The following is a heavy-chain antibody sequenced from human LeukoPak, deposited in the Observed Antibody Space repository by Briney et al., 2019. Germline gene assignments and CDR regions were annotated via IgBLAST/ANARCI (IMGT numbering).Heavy chain of an antibody. CDR3: ARDRDTYYDFWSGYLRYYYYMDV. CDR1: GGSISSGSYY. Sequence: SETLSLTCTVSGGSISSGSYYWSWIRQPAGKGLEWIGRTYTSGSTNYNPSLKSRVTISVDTSKNQFSLKLSSVTAADTAVYYCARDRDTYYDFWSGYLRYYYYMDVWGKGTTVTVSS. CDR2: TYTSGST. V-gene: IGHV4-61*02. D-gene: IGHD3-3*01. J-gene: IGHJ6*03.